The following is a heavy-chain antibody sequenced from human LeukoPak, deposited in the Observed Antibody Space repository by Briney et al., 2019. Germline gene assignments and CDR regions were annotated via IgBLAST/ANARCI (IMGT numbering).Heavy chain of an antibody. CDR3: ARGRGYCDSTSCQNWFDP. V-gene: IGHV3-21*01. D-gene: IGHD2-2*01. J-gene: IGHJ5*02. CDR2: ISSSGSYI. CDR1: GFTFTSYS. Sequence: GGSLRLSCAASGFTFTSYSMNWVRQAPGEGLEWVSSISSSGSYINYADSVKGRFTISRDNAKNSLYLQMNSLRAEDTAVYFCARGRGYCDSTSCQNWFDPWAREPWSPSPQ.